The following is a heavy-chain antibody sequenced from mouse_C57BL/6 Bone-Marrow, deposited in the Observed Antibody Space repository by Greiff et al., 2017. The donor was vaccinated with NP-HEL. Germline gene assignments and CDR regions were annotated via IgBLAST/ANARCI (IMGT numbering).Heavy chain of an antibody. D-gene: IGHD1-1*01. CDR1: GYTFTDYY. CDR3: ARQTEGDYGSSVYFDV. J-gene: IGHJ1*03. CDR2: IFPGSGST. Sequence: VQLQQSGPELVKPGASVKISCKASGYTFTDYYINWVKQRPGQGLEWIGWIFPGSGSTYYNEKFKGKATLTVDKSSSTAYMLLSSLTSEDSAVYFCARQTEGDYGSSVYFDVWGTGTTVTVSS. V-gene: IGHV1-75*01.